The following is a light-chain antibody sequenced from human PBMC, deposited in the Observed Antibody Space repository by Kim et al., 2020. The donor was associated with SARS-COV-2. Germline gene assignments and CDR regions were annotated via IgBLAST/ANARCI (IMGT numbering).Light chain of an antibody. Sequence: RATISCKSSQSVLYSSNNKNCLTWYQQKPGQPPKLLIYWASVRDSGVPDRFSGSVSGTDFTLTISGLQAEDVAVYYCQQYLSTPLTFGGGTKVEI. CDR1: QSVLYSSNNKNC. CDR2: WAS. J-gene: IGKJ4*01. V-gene: IGKV4-1*01. CDR3: QQYLSTPLT.